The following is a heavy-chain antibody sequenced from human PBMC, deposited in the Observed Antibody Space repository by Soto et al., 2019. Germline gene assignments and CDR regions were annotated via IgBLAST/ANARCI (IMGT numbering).Heavy chain of an antibody. V-gene: IGHV1-18*01. CDR2: ISAYNGNT. D-gene: IGHD3-10*01. J-gene: IGHJ5*02. Sequence: ASVKVSCKASGYTFTSYGISWVRQAPGQGLEWMGWISAYNGNTNYAQKLQGRVTITADESTSTAYMELSSLRSEDTAVYYCATGGLASTYNWFDPWGQGTLVTVSS. CDR3: ATGGLASTYNWFDP. CDR1: GYTFTSYG.